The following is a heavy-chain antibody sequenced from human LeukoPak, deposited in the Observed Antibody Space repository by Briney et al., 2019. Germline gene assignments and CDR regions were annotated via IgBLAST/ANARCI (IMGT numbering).Heavy chain of an antibody. CDR3: ARHPGRLFDY. Sequence: SETLSLTCTVSGGSISSSSFYWGWIRQPPGKGLEWIASIYYSGNTYYNPSLKSRVSISVDTSKNQFSLKLSAVTAADTAVYYCARHPGRLFDYWGQGTLVTVSS. CDR1: GGSISSSSFY. CDR2: IYYSGNT. V-gene: IGHV4-39*01. J-gene: IGHJ4*02.